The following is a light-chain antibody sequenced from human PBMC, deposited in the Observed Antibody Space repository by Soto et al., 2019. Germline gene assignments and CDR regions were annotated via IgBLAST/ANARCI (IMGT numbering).Light chain of an antibody. V-gene: IGLV2-8*01. CDR2: DVT. J-gene: IGLJ2*01. CDR3: MCCAGGKNWL. Sequence: QYALTQPPSASGSPGQSVTISCTGTSSDVGTHGYVSWYQQHAGKAHKLMIYDVTKRPSGVPDRFSGSKSANTASLTVSGLQAEDGADYYCMCCAGGKNWLFGGGTKLTVL. CDR1: SSDVGTHGY.